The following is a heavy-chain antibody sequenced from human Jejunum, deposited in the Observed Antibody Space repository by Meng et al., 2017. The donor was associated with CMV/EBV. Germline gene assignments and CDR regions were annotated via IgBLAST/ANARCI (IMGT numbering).Heavy chain of an antibody. D-gene: IGHD3-10*01. V-gene: IGHV3-21*06. CDR3: ATKGVEKYYGQGWFDP. CDR1: FTFSEYS. CDR2: ISSSSFK. Sequence: FTFSEYSMNWVRQSPGKGLEWVSSISSSSFKFYADSVEGRFTISRDNAKNSLYLQMNSLRVEDTGVYYCATKGVEKYYGQGWFDPWGQGTQVTVSS. J-gene: IGHJ5*02.